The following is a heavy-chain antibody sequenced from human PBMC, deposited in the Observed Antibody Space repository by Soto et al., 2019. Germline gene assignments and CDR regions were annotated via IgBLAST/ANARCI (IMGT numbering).Heavy chain of an antibody. J-gene: IGHJ6*02. Sequence: GPEVKKPGASVKVSCKASGYTFSRYGISWVRQAPGQGLEWMGWVSSYNGDTKYAQKVQGRVTMTIDTSTYTAYMELRSLTSDDTAKYYCAKNGQPPYYYYGMDVWGQGTTVTVSS. CDR2: VSSYNGDT. CDR3: AKNGQPPYYYYGMDV. V-gene: IGHV1-18*01. CDR1: GYTFSRYG. D-gene: IGHD2-8*01.